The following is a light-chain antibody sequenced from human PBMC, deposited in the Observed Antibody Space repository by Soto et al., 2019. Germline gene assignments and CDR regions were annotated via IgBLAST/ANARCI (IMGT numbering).Light chain of an antibody. Sequence: EIVMTQSPLSLPVTPGEPASISCRSSQSLLHSNGYNYLDWYLQKPGQSPQVPIYLGSNRASGVPDRFSGSGSCTDFTLKISRVEAEDVGIYYCMQGLQTPPIFGPGTKVDIK. CDR3: MQGLQTPPI. V-gene: IGKV2-28*01. CDR2: LGS. J-gene: IGKJ3*01. CDR1: QSLLHSNGYNY.